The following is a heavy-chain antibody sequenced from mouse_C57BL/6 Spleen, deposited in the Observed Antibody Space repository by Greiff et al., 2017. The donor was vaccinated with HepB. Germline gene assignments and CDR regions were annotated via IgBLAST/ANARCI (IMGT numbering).Heavy chain of an antibody. D-gene: IGHD1-1*01. V-gene: IGHV1-19*01. Sequence: EVQLQQSGPVLVKPGASVKMSCKASGYTFTDYYMNWVKQSHGKSLEWIGVINPYNGGTSYNQKFKGKATLTVDNSSSTAYMELNSLTSEDSAVYYCARKGRLSTTVVATNYFDYWGQGTTLTVSS. CDR2: INPYNGGT. CDR1: GYTFTDYY. J-gene: IGHJ2*01. CDR3: ARKGRLSTTVVATNYFDY.